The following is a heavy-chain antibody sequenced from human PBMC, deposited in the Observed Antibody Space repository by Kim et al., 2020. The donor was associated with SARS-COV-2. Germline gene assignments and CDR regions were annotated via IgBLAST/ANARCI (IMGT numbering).Heavy chain of an antibody. CDR3: ARDLGGSSDAFDI. V-gene: IGHV4-61*01. J-gene: IGHJ3*02. CDR1: GGSVSSGSYY. CDR2: IYYSGST. Sequence: SETLSLTCTVSGGSVSSGSYYWSWIRQPPGKGLEWIAYIYYSGSTNYNPSLKSRVTISLDTSKNQFSLKLSSVTAADTAVYYCARDLGGSSDAFDIWGQGTMVTV.